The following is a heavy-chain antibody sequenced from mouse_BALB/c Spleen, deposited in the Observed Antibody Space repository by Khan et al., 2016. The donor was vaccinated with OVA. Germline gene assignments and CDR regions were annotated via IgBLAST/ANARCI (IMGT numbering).Heavy chain of an antibody. CDR1: GYTFTNYG. CDR2: INTYNGEP. CDR3: ASGGYWYFDV. V-gene: IGHV9-3-1*01. J-gene: IGHJ1*01. Sequence: QIQLVQSGPELKKPGETVKISCKASGYTFTNYGMNWVKQAPGKGLKWMGWINTYNGEPTYADDFKGRFAFSLDTSASTAYLQINNLKNEDTATYFCASGGYWYFDVWGAGTTVTVSS. D-gene: IGHD1-1*02.